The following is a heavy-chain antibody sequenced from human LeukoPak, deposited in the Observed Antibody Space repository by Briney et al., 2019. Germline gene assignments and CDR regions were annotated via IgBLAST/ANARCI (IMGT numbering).Heavy chain of an antibody. V-gene: IGHV3-23*01. J-gene: IGHJ4*02. CDR2: ISGSGGST. CDR3: AKDLQQWLEYFDY. Sequence: GGSLRLSCAASGFTFSSYAMSWVRQAPGKGLEWVSAISGSGGSTYYADSVKGRFTISRDNSRNTLYLQMNSLRAEDTAVYYCAKDLQQWLEYFDYWGQGTLVTVSS. CDR1: GFTFSSYA. D-gene: IGHD6-19*01.